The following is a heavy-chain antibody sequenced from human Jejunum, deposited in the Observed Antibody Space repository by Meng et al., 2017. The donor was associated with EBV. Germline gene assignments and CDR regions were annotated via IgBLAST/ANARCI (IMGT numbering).Heavy chain of an antibody. V-gene: IGHV1-2*06. CDR2: INPTSGGA. D-gene: IGHD2-15*01. CDR1: GHSFSGFL. Sequence: GAGVKKPGAAVMLVCKVHGHSFSGFLLPWGRPAPGQGPLWRGRINPTSGGANYAQNFQGRVTMTRDTSISTAYMELSSLTSDDTAVYYCAVLPGSLVAFWGQGTLVTVSS. CDR3: AVLPGSLVAF. J-gene: IGHJ4*02.